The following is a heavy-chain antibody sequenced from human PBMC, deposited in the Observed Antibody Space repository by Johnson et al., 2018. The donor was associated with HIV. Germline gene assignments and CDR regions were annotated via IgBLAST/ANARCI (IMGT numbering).Heavy chain of an antibody. CDR3: ARGGARSSGYYSAFDI. V-gene: IGHV3-33*01. CDR2: IWYDGSNK. J-gene: IGHJ3*02. D-gene: IGHD3-22*01. CDR1: GFTFSSYG. Sequence: QVHLVESGGGVVQPGRSLRLSCAASGFTFSSYGMHWVRQAPGKGLEWVAVIWYDGSNKYYADSVKGRFTISRDNSKNTLYLQMNSLRAEDTAVYYCARGGARSSGYYSAFDIWGQGTMVTVSS.